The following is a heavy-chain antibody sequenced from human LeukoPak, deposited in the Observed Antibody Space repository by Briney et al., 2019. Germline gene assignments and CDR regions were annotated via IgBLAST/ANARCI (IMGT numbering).Heavy chain of an antibody. D-gene: IGHD2-8*01. V-gene: IGHV1-69*05. CDR2: IIPIFGTA. CDR1: GGTFSSYA. Sequence: ASVKVSCKASGGTFSSYAISWVRQAPGQGLEWMGGIIPIFGTANYAQKFQGRVTITTDESTSTAYMELSSLRSEDTAVYYCAREVYCTNGVCYHPTQYYFDYWGQGTLVTVSS. CDR3: AREVYCTNGVCYHPTQYYFDY. J-gene: IGHJ4*02.